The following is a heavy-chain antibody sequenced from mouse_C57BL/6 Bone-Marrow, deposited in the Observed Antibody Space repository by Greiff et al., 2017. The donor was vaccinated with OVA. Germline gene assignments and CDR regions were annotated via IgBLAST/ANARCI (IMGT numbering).Heavy chain of an antibody. CDR2: ISDGGSYT. CDR3: ARAIYYYGSPYYAMDY. Sequence: EVMLVESGGGLVKPGGSLKLSCAASGFTFSSYAMSWVRQTPEKRLEWVATISDGGSYTYYPDNVKGRFTISRDNAKNNLYLQMSHLKSEDTAMYYCARAIYYYGSPYYAMDYWGQGTSVTVSS. D-gene: IGHD1-1*01. J-gene: IGHJ4*01. CDR1: GFTFSSYA. V-gene: IGHV5-4*03.